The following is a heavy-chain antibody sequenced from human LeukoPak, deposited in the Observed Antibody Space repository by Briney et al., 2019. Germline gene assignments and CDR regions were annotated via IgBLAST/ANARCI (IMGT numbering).Heavy chain of an antibody. CDR3: ARSIYNDQGTFDY. J-gene: IGHJ4*02. CDR1: GGSISSSSYY. Sequence: PSETLSLTCTVSGGSISSSSYYWSWIRQPPGKGLEWIGYIYYSGSTNYNPSLKSRVTISVDTSKNQFSLKLRSVTAADTAVYYCARSIYNDQGTFDYWGQGAPVTVSS. CDR2: IYYSGST. D-gene: IGHD3-16*02. V-gene: IGHV4-61*01.